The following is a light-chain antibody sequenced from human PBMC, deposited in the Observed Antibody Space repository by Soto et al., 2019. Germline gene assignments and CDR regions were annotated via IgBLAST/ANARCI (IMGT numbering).Light chain of an antibody. J-gene: IGLJ1*01. CDR3: SSYTSISTYV. CDR1: SSDVGGYNF. CDR2: DIT. V-gene: IGLV2-14*01. Sequence: QSVLTQPASVSGSPGQSITISCTGTSSDVGGYNFVSWYQQHPDKAPKLMINDITNRPSGVTKHLSGSKSGNTASLTISGLQAEDEADYYCSSYTSISTYVFGTGT.